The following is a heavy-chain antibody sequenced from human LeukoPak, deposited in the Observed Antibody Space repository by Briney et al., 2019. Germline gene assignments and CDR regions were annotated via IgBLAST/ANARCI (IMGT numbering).Heavy chain of an antibody. J-gene: IGHJ4*02. D-gene: IGHD3-22*01. V-gene: IGHV1-2*02. CDR3: TRSGRITMTLLDSYFDY. CDR2: INPISGGT. Sequence: ASVKVSCKASGYTFTAYYVHWVRQAPGQGLEWMRWINPISGGTNYAQKFQGRVTMTRDTSITTAYMELSSLRSDDTAVYYCTRSGRITMTLLDSYFDYWGQGTLVTVSS. CDR1: GYTFTAYY.